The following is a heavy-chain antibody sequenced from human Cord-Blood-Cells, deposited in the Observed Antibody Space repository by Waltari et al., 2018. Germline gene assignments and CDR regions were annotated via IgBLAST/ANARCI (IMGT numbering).Heavy chain of an antibody. CDR2: INAGNGNT. CDR3: ARGRGYYDILTGYYDY. CDR1: GYTFTTSA. Sequence: QVQLVQSGAEVKKPGASVKVSCKASGYTFTTSAMHRVRQAPGQRPEWMGWINAGNGNTKYLQKFQGRVTITRDTSASTAYMELSSLRSEDTAVYYCARGRGYYDILTGYYDYWGQGTLVTVSS. J-gene: IGHJ4*02. V-gene: IGHV1-3*01. D-gene: IGHD3-9*01.